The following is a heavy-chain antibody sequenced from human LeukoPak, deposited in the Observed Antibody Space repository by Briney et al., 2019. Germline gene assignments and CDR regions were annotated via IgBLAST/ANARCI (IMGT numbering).Heavy chain of an antibody. Sequence: GASVKVSCKASGYTFTGYYMHWVRQASGQGLEWMGRINPNSGGTNYAQKFQGRVTMTRDTSISTAYMELSRLRSDDTAVYYCAREGGPFYDILTGFKNWFDPWGQGTLVTVSS. J-gene: IGHJ5*02. CDR1: GYTFTGYY. CDR2: INPNSGGT. D-gene: IGHD3-9*01. CDR3: AREGGPFYDILTGFKNWFDP. V-gene: IGHV1-2*06.